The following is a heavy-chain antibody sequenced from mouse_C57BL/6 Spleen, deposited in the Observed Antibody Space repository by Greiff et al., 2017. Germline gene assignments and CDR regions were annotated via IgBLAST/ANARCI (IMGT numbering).Heavy chain of an antibody. CDR3: ARSGSRAMDY. D-gene: IGHD3-1*01. V-gene: IGHV1-54*01. CDR1: GYAFTNYL. Sequence: QVQLQQSGAELVRPGTSVKVSCKASGYAFTNYLIEWVKQRPGQGLEWIGVINPGSGGTNYNEKFKGKATLTADKSSSTAYMQLSSLTSEGSAVYFCARSGSRAMDYWGQGTSVTVSS. J-gene: IGHJ4*01. CDR2: INPGSGGT.